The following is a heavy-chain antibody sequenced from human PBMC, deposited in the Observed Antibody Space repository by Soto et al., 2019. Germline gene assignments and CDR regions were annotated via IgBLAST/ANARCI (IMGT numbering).Heavy chain of an antibody. CDR3: ARGNWNRDAFDI. J-gene: IGHJ3*02. D-gene: IGHD1-20*01. CDR1: GDSVSSNSAA. CDR2: TYYRSKWYN. V-gene: IGHV6-1*01. Sequence: KQSQTLSLTCAISGDSVSSNSAAWNWIRQSPSRGLEWLGRTYYRSKWYNDYAVSVKSRITITPDTSKNQFSLQLNSVTPEDTAVYYCARGNWNRDAFDIWGQGTMVSVSS.